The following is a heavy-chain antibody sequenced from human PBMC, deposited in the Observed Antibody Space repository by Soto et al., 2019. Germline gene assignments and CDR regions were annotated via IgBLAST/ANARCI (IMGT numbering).Heavy chain of an antibody. CDR1: GYTFTSFD. V-gene: IGHV1-8*01. Sequence: GASVKVSCKASGYTFTSFDIYWVRQASGQGLEWMGWMNPYSGNTGFVEKFQDRVAMTRDISINTAYLELSSLRSEDKAVYYCTRGQGNHWGQGSLVTVSS. J-gene: IGHJ4*02. CDR3: TRGQGNH. CDR2: MNPYSGNT.